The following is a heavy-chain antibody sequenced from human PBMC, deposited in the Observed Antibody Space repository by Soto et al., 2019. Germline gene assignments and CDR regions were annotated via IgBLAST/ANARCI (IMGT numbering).Heavy chain of an antibody. V-gene: IGHV3-21*01. CDR3: AKDSGCNNGVCESGSVY. CDR1: GFTFSSYS. J-gene: IGHJ4*02. Sequence: GWSLRLSCAASGFTFSSYSMNWVRQAPGKGLEWVSSISSSSYIYYADSVKGRFTISRDNAKNSLYLQMNSLRAEDTAVYYCAKDSGCNNGVCESGSVYWGQGTRVTVSS. D-gene: IGHD2-8*01. CDR2: ISSSSYI.